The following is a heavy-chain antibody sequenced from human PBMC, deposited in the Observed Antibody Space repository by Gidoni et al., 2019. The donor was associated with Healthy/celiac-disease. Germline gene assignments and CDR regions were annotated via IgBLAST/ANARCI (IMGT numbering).Heavy chain of an antibody. CDR1: GFTFSSYW. CDR3: ARDADGSGAFDI. Sequence: EVQLVESGGGLVQPGGSMRLSCAAAGFTFSSYWMSWVRQAPGKGLEWVANIKQDGSEKYYVDSVKGRFTISRDNAKHSLYLQMNSLRAEDTAVYYCARDADGSGAFDIWGQGTMVTVSS. CDR2: IKQDGSEK. V-gene: IGHV3-7*01. J-gene: IGHJ3*02.